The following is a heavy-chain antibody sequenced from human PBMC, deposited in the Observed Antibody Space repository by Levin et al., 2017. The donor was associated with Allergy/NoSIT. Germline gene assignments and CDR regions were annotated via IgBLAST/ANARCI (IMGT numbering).Heavy chain of an antibody. Sequence: ASVKVSCKASGYTFTSYYMHWVRQAPGQGLEWMGIINPSGGSTSYAQKFQGRVTMTRDTSTSTVYMELSSLRSEDTAVYYCARDFLGNLWFGELLSAFDYWGQGTLVTVSS. J-gene: IGHJ4*02. CDR2: INPSGGST. D-gene: IGHD3-10*01. CDR1: GYTFTSYY. V-gene: IGHV1-46*01. CDR3: ARDFLGNLWFGELLSAFDY.